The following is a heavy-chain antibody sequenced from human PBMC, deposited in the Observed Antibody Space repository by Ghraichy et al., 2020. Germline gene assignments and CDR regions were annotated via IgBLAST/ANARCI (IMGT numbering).Heavy chain of an antibody. CDR2: IYYTGST. CDR1: GGAISSGDYY. D-gene: IGHD4-23*01. CDR3: TRGSRYGGLDP. V-gene: IGHV4-30-4*01. J-gene: IGHJ5*02. Sequence: SETLSLTCNVFGGAISSGDYYWSWIRQPPGKGLEWIGYIYYTGSTYYNPSLRSRVTISVDTAMNYFSLQMSFMTAADTAVYFCTRGSRYGGLDPWGQGTRVTVSS.